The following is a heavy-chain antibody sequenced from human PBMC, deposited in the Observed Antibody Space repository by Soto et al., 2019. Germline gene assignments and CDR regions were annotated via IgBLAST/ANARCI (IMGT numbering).Heavy chain of an antibody. CDR3: ARGVTVTAYYYYYYMDV. D-gene: IGHD4-4*01. CDR1: GYTFTSYD. CDR2: MNPNSGNT. Sequence: ASVKVSCKASGYTFTSYDINWVRQATGQGLEWMGWMNPNSGNTGYAQKFQGRVTMTRNTSISTAYMELSSLRSEETAVYYCARGVTVTAYYYYYYMDVWGKGTTVTVSS. J-gene: IGHJ6*03. V-gene: IGHV1-8*01.